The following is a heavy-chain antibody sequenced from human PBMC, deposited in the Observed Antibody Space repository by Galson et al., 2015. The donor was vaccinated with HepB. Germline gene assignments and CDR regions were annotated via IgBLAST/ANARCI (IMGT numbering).Heavy chain of an antibody. CDR1: GYTLTELS. J-gene: IGHJ4*02. CDR3: ATGERNDFWSGYHPPGSN. V-gene: IGHV1-24*01. D-gene: IGHD3-3*01. CDR2: FDPEDGET. Sequence: SVKVSCKVSGYTLTELSMHWVRQAPGKGLECMGGFDPEDGETIYAQKFQGRVTMTEDTSTDTAYMELSSLRSEDTAVCYCATGERNDFWSGYHPPGSNWGQGTLVTVSS.